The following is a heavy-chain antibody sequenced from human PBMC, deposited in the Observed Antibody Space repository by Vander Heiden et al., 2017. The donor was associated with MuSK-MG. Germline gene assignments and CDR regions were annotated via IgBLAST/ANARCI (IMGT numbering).Heavy chain of an antibody. D-gene: IGHD3-10*01. CDR3: IRGGELFSF. V-gene: IGHV3-15*01. CDR1: GFTFSGAG. J-gene: IGHJ4*02. CDR2: IKTKSDGGTK. Sequence: EVQLVESGGGLVKPGGSLRLSCAASGFTFSGAGMTWVRQAPGKGLEWVGRIKTKSDGGTKDYAAPVKGRFTISRDDSKRILFLQMNSLKTEDTAVYYCIRGGELFSFWGQGTLVTVSS.